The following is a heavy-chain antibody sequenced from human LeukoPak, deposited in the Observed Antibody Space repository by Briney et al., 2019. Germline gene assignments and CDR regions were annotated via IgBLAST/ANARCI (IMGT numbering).Heavy chain of an antibody. D-gene: IGHD1-26*01. CDR1: GFTFSSYW. J-gene: IGHJ4*02. CDR3: ARDSPFTYSGSYLDY. CDR2: IKQDGSEK. V-gene: IGHV3-7*01. Sequence: PGGSLRLSCAASGFTFSSYWMSWVRQAPGKGLEWVANIKQDGSEKYYVDSVKGRFTTSRDNAKNSLYLQMNSLRAEDTAVYYCARDSPFTYSGSYLDYWGQGTLVTVSS.